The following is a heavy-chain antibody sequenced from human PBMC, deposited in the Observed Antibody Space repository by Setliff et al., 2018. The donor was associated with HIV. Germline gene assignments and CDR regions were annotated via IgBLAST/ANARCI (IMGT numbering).Heavy chain of an antibody. CDR1: GDSVSNYY. J-gene: IGHJ4*02. V-gene: IGHV4-4*07. CDR2: IYANGYA. D-gene: IGHD3-10*01. Sequence: PSETLSLTCSVSGDSVSNYYWSWIRQPAGKGLEYIGRIYANGYANYNPSLKSRVTMSVDTSKNQFSLNLTSVTAADTATYYCARILISYGSGTHKYSDYWGQGTVVTVSS. CDR3: ARILISYGSGTHKYSDY.